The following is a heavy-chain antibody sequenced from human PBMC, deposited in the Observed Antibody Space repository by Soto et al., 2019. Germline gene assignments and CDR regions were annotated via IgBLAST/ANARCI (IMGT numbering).Heavy chain of an antibody. CDR3: ATVFDWEGQFDY. D-gene: IGHD3-9*01. V-gene: IGHV2-26*01. CDR2: IFSNDVK. CDR1: GFSLSNARMG. Sequence: QVTLKESGPVLVKPTETLTLTCTVSGFSLSNARMGVSWIRQPPGKALEWLAHIFSNDVKSYSTSLKNRLTISKDTSKRQVVLTMTNMDPVDTATYYCATVFDWEGQFDYWGQGTLVTVSS. J-gene: IGHJ4*02.